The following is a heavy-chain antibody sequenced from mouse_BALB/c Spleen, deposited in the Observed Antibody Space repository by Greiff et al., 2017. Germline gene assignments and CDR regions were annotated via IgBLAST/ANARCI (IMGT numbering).Heavy chain of an antibody. CDR1: GDSITSGY. V-gene: IGHV3-8*02. CDR3: ATYDGYYVAWFAY. Sequence: EVKLVESGPSLVKPSQTLSLTCSVTGDSITSGYWNWIRKFPGNKLEYMGYISYSGSTYYNPSLKSRISITRDTSKNQYYLQLNSVTTEDTATYYCATYDGYYVAWFAYWGQGTLVTVSA. J-gene: IGHJ3*01. CDR2: ISYSGST. D-gene: IGHD2-3*01.